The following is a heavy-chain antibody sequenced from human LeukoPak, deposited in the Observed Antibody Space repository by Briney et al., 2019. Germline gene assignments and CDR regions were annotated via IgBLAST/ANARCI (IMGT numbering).Heavy chain of an antibody. CDR2: ISWNSGSI. D-gene: IGHD3-3*01. Sequence: PGGSLRLSCAASGFTFDDYAMHWVRQAPGKGLEWVSGISWNSGSIGYADSVKGRFTISRDNAKNSLYLQMNSLRAEDTALYYCAKDNEGDFWYFDYWGQGTLVTASS. V-gene: IGHV3-9*01. CDR3: AKDNEGDFWYFDY. J-gene: IGHJ4*02. CDR1: GFTFDDYA.